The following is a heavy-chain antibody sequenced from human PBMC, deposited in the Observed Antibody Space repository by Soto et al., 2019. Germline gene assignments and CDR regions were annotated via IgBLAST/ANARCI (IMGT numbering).Heavy chain of an antibody. Sequence: QVQLQESGPGLVKPSGTLSLTCAVSAGSISSRNWWTWVRQSPGKGLEWIGAIHHSGSTNYNPSHKGRVISAFYNPKTQPSPKLTSATASDTAVCYCARTSYYASGGGYGMDVWGQGTTVTVSS. D-gene: IGHD3-22*01. J-gene: IGHJ6*02. V-gene: IGHV4-4*02. CDR3: ARTSYYASGGGYGMDV. CDR2: IHHSGST. CDR1: AGSISSRNW.